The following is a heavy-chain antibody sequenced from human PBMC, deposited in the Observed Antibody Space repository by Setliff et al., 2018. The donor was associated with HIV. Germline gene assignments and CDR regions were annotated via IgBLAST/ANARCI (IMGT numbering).Heavy chain of an antibody. CDR1: GASISSSNYY. CDR3: ARDPLFGYYYGSGRPSPYYFDY. CDR2: IYYSGST. D-gene: IGHD3-10*01. V-gene: IGHV4-39*07. J-gene: IGHJ4*02. Sequence: SETLSLTCTVSGASISSSNYYWGWIRQPPGKGLEWIGNIYYSGSTNYNPSLKSRVTISVDTSKNQFSLKLSSVTAADTAVYYCARDPLFGYYYGSGRPSPYYFDYWGQGTLVTVSS.